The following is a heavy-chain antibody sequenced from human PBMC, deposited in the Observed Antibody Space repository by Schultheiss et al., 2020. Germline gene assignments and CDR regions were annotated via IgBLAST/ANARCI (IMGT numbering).Heavy chain of an antibody. J-gene: IGHJ3*02. Sequence: GGSLRLSCAASGFTFSSYAMHWVRQAPGKGLEWVAVISYDGSNKYYADSVKGRFTISRDNSKNTLYLQMNSLRAEDTAVYYCARVWQQVLDIWGQGTMVTVAS. CDR2: ISYDGSNK. CDR3: ARVWQQVLDI. D-gene: IGHD6-13*01. V-gene: IGHV3-30-3*01. CDR1: GFTFSSYA.